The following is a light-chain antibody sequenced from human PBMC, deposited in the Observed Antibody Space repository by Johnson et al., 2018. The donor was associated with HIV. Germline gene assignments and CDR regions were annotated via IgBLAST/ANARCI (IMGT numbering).Light chain of an antibody. Sequence: QSVLTQPPSVSAAPGQKVTISCSGSSSNIGNNYVSWYQQLPGTSPKLLIYEKNKRPSGIPDRFSASKSGTSAILDITGLQTGDEADYYCGTWDASLSVNVFGPGTKVTVL. CDR3: GTWDASLSVNV. CDR2: EKN. CDR1: SSNIGNNY. V-gene: IGLV1-51*02. J-gene: IGLJ1*01.